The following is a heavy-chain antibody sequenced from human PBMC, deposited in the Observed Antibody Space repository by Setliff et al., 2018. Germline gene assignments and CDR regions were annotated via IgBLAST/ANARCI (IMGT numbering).Heavy chain of an antibody. V-gene: IGHV3-7*01. D-gene: IGHD3-22*01. J-gene: IGHJ3*02. CDR3: VRDDADNYDAFDN. CDR2: IKQDGSTK. Sequence: QPGGSLRLSCVVSGFSFSRHWMSWVRQAPGKGLEWVADIKQDGSTKYYLDSVKGRFTISRDNAKRSLYLQMNGRRADNTGVYYCVRDDADNYDAFDNWGQGTLVTVAS. CDR1: GFSFSRHW.